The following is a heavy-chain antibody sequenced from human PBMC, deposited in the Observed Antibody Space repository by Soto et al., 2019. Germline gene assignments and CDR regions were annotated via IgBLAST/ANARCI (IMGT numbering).Heavy chain of an antibody. V-gene: IGHV4-59*12. CDR1: GGSISSYY. Sequence: PSETLSLTCTVSGGSISSYYWSWIRQPPGKGLEWIGYIYYSGSTNYNPSLKSRVTISVDTSKNQFSLKLSSVTAADTAVYYCAREWWENSGWYFDYWGQGTLVTVSS. CDR3: AREWWENSGWYFDY. D-gene: IGHD6-19*01. CDR2: IYYSGST. J-gene: IGHJ4*02.